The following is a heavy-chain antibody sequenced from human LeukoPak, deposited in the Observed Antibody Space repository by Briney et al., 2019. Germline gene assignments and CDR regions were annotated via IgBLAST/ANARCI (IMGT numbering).Heavy chain of an antibody. CDR2: ISGSGGST. J-gene: IGHJ3*02. CDR3: AKDYRYCSSTSCYNADAFDI. V-gene: IGHV3-23*01. D-gene: IGHD2-2*02. CDR1: GLTFSSYA. Sequence: GGSLRLSCAASGLTFSSYAMSWVRQAPGKGLEWVSAISGSGGSTYYADSVKGRFTISRDNSKNTLYLQMNSLRAEDTAVYYCAKDYRYCSSTSCYNADAFDIWGQGTMVTVSS.